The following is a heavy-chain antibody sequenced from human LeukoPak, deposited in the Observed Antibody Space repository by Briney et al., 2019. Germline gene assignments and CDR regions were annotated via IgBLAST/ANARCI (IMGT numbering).Heavy chain of an antibody. Sequence: GGSLRLSCAASGYTFSRYWMHWVRQVPGRGLEWVSRLNEDGRITTYSDSVQGRFIISRDNSKNTLYLQMYSLRAEETALYFCARDLGGIAGSWGQGTLVTVSS. V-gene: IGHV3-74*01. CDR1: GYTFSRYW. J-gene: IGHJ1*01. D-gene: IGHD3-16*02. CDR2: LNEDGRIT. CDR3: ARDLGGIAGS.